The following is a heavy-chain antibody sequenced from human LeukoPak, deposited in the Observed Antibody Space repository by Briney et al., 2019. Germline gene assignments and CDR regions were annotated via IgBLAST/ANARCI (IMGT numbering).Heavy chain of an antibody. CDR3: ARGGDSSGYYYPVFDY. V-gene: IGHV4-59*01. J-gene: IGHJ4*02. D-gene: IGHD3-22*01. CDR1: GGSISSYY. Sequence: SETLSLTCTVSGGSISSYYWSWIRQPPGKGLEWIGYIYYSGTTNYNPSLKSRVTISVDTSKNQFSLKLSSVTAADTAVYYCARGGDSSGYYYPVFDYWGQGTLVTVSS. CDR2: IYYSGTT.